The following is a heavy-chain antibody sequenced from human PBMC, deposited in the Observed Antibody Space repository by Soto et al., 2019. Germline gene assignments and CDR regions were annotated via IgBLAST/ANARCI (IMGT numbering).Heavy chain of an antibody. J-gene: IGHJ4*02. CDR3: AHKGGEYYYDTSGYSYFDY. CDR1: GFSLTTRGVA. Sequence: QITLKESGPTLVKPTQTLTLTCTFSGFSLTTRGVAVAWIRQPPGKALEWLALINWDDDKRYSPSLKNRLTITKDASKNQVVLIMTNMDPVDTATDYCAHKGGEYYYDTSGYSYFDYWGPGTLVTVSS. D-gene: IGHD3-22*01. CDR2: INWDDDK. V-gene: IGHV2-5*02.